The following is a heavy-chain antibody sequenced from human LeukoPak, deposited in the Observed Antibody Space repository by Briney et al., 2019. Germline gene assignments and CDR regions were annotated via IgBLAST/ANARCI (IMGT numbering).Heavy chain of an antibody. CDR1: GFTVSSNF. V-gene: IGHV3-66*01. D-gene: IGHD2-15*01. CDR3: ATIVPDVPATLTFDY. CDR2: IYSGGST. J-gene: IGHJ4*02. Sequence: PGGSLMLCCATSGFTVSSNFMSWGRQVPGKGLEWVSVIYSGGSTYSADSVRGRFTISRENSKNTLCLQMNRLRAEDTAVYYCATIVPDVPATLTFDYWGQETLVIVSS.